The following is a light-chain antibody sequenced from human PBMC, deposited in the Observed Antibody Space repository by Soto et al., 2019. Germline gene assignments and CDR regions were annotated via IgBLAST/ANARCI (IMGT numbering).Light chain of an antibody. V-gene: IGKV1-8*01. Sequence: AIRMTQSPSSFSASTGDRVTITCRASQGISSYLAWYQQKPGKAPKLLIYAASTLKSGVPSRFSGSGSGTDFTLTISCLQSEDFATYYCQQYYSYPQTCGQGTKVEIK. CDR2: AAS. J-gene: IGKJ1*01. CDR3: QQYYSYPQT. CDR1: QGISSY.